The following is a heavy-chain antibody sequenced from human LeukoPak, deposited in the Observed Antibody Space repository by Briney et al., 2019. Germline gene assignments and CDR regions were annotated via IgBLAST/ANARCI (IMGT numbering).Heavy chain of an antibody. CDR3: ARPYYYDSSGYYPSSYYFDY. CDR1: GGTFSSYA. Sequence: SVKVSCKAYGGTFSSYAISWVRQAPGQGLEWMGGIIPIFGTANYAQKFQGRVTITTDESTSTAYMELSSLRSEDTAMYYCARPYYYDSSGYYPSSYYFDYWGQGTLVTVSS. V-gene: IGHV1-69*05. CDR2: IIPIFGTA. D-gene: IGHD3-22*01. J-gene: IGHJ4*02.